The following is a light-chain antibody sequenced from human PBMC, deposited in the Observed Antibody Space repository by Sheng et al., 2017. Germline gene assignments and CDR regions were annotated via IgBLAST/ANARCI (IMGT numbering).Light chain of an antibody. Sequence: QSALTQPSSVSGSPGQSITISCTGTSSDVGGYNYVSWYQHHPGKAPKLMIYDVSIRPSGVSNRFSGSKSGNTASLTISGLQTEDQADYYCISYTDSNTYVFGTGTKVTVL. CDR1: SSDVGGYNY. J-gene: IGLJ1*01. V-gene: IGLV2-14*03. CDR2: DVS. CDR3: ISYTDSNTYV.